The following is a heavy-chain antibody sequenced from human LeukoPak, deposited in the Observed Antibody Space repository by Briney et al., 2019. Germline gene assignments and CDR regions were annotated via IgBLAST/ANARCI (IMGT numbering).Heavy chain of an antibody. J-gene: IGHJ3*02. Sequence: SETLSLTCTVSGGSISSGGYYWSWIRQHPGKGLEWIGYIYYSGSTYYNPSLKSRVTISVDTSKNQFSLKLSSVTAADTAVYYCARGGQWLSYVAFDIWGQGTMVTASS. CDR3: ARGGQWLSYVAFDI. CDR2: IYYSGST. CDR1: GGSISSGGYY. D-gene: IGHD3-22*01. V-gene: IGHV4-31*03.